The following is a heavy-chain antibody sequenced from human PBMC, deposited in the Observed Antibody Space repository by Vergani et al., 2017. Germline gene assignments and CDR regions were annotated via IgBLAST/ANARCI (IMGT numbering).Heavy chain of an antibody. Sequence: EVQLVESGGGLVQPGRSLRLSCAASGSTFDDYAMHWVRQAPGKGLEWVSGISWNSGSIGYADSVKGRFTISRDNAENSLYLQMNSLRAEDTALYYCAKDQLGEGDAFDIWGQGTMVTVSS. D-gene: IGHD3-16*01. V-gene: IGHV3-9*01. CDR3: AKDQLGEGDAFDI. J-gene: IGHJ3*02. CDR2: ISWNSGSI. CDR1: GSTFDDYA.